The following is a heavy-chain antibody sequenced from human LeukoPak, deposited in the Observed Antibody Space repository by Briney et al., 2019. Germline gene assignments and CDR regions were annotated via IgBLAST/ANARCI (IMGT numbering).Heavy chain of an antibody. D-gene: IGHD3-3*01. Sequence: SGTLSLTCTVSGGSLSSYYWSWIRQPPGKGLEWIGYIYYSGSSNYNPSLKSRVIISVDTSKNQFSLKLSSVTAAGTAVYYCARGSYDFWSGYEGRYYFDYWGQGTLVTVSS. CDR3: ARGSYDFWSGYEGRYYFDY. J-gene: IGHJ4*02. CDR2: IYYSGSS. CDR1: GGSLSSYY. V-gene: IGHV4-59*01.